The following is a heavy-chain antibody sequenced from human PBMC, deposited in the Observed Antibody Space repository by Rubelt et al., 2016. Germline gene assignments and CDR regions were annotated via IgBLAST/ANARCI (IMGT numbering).Heavy chain of an antibody. CDR1: GFTFKDYA. J-gene: IGHJ1*01. V-gene: IGHV3-9*01. CDR3: VKDVGPGVVIKSLQH. D-gene: IGHD3-22*01. CDR2: ITWNSGTI. Sequence: CVASGFTFKDYAMHWVRQAPGRGLEWVSGITWNSGTIGYADSVKVRFIISRENAKNSLFLQMNSLRGDDTASYYWVKDVGPGVVIKSLQHWGQGTLVTVPA.